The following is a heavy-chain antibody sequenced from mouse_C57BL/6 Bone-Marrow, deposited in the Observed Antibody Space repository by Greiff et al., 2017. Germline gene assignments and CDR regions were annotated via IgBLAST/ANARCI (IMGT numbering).Heavy chain of an antibody. CDR2: IYPGNSDT. V-gene: IGHV1-5*01. CDR3: TFGYYSNPFAY. CDR1: GYTFTSYW. Sequence: VQLQQSGTVLARPGASVKMSCKTSGYTFTSYWMHWVKQRPGQGLEWIGSIYPGNSDTSYNQKFKGKAKLTAVTSASTAYMELSSLTNEDSAVYYGTFGYYSNPFAYWGQGTLVTVSA. D-gene: IGHD2-5*01. J-gene: IGHJ3*01.